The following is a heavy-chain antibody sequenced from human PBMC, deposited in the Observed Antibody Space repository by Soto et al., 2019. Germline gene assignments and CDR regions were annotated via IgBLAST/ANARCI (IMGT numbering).Heavy chain of an antibody. J-gene: IGHJ5*02. CDR2: IYHSGST. CDR1: GGSISSGGYS. D-gene: IGHD5-12*01. V-gene: IGHV4-30-2*01. CDR3: ARGRDGYNFPDWFDP. Sequence: SETLSLTCAVSGGSISSGGYSWSWIRQPPGKGLEWIGYIYHSGSTYYNPSLKSRVTISVDRSKNQFSLKPSSVTAADTAVYYCARGRDGYNFPDWFDPWGQGTLVTVSS.